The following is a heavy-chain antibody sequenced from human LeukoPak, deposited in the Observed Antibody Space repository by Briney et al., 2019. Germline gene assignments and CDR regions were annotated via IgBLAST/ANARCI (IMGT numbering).Heavy chain of an antibody. Sequence: ASVKVSCKASGGTFSSYAISWVRQAPGQGLEWMGGIIPIFGTANYAQKFQDRVKITADESTSTAYMELSSLRSEDTAVYYCARVVRGVIFRELHYYYMDVWGKGTTVTISS. CDR3: ARVVRGVIFRELHYYYMDV. CDR2: IIPIFGTA. V-gene: IGHV1-69*13. J-gene: IGHJ6*03. D-gene: IGHD3-10*01. CDR1: GGTFSSYA.